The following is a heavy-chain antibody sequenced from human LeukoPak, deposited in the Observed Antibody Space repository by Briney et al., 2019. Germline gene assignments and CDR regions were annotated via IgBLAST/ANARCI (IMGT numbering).Heavy chain of an antibody. J-gene: IGHJ4*02. D-gene: IGHD3-22*01. CDR2: IYSGGST. Sequence: PGGSLRLSCAASGFTVSSNYMSWVRQAPGKGLEWVSVIYSGGSTYYADSVKGRFTISRDNSKNTLYLQMNSLRAEDTAVYYCARVTTYDSIPHWGQGTLVTVSS. CDR1: GFTVSSNY. V-gene: IGHV3-66*01. CDR3: ARVTTYDSIPH.